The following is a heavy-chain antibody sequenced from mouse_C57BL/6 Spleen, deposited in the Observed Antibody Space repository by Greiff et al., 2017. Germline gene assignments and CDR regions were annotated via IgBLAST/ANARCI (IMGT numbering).Heavy chain of an antibody. CDR1: GYTFTSYW. CDR2: IDPSISYT. D-gene: IGHD2-5*01. CDR3: ARGGMSNYDY. V-gene: IGHV1-69*01. J-gene: IGHJ2*01. Sequence: QVQLQQPGAELVMPGASVKLSCKASGYTFTSYWMHWVKQRPGQGLEWIGEIDPSISYTHYHQKFKGKSTLTVYKSSSTAYMQLSSLTSEDSAVYYCARGGMSNYDYWGQGTTLTVSS.